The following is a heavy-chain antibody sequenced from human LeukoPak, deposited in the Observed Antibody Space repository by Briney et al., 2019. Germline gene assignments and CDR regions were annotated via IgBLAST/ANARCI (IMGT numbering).Heavy chain of an antibody. Sequence: GGSLRLSCSASGFTFSNYAMHWVRQAPGKGLEYVSVIFNNGGTTYYADSVKGRFTISRDNSKNMLYLQMDSLRVEDTAMYYRLNRNQMGNYFDYWGQGTLVTVSS. CDR2: IFNNGGTT. D-gene: IGHD1-14*01. V-gene: IGHV3-64D*06. CDR1: GFTFSNYA. J-gene: IGHJ4*02. CDR3: LNRNQMGNYFDY.